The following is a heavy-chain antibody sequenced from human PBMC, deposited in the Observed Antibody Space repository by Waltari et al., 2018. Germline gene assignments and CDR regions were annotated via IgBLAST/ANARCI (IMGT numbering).Heavy chain of an antibody. CDR2: ITSSGSTI. V-gene: IGHV3-48*03. Sequence: EVQLVESGGGLEQPGGSLRLSCVASGFTFSSYEMNWVRQAQGKGLEWVSYITSSGSTIYYADSVKGRFTISRDNAKNSLYLQMNSLRAEDTAVYYCARAKDGHGEDYWGQGTLVTVSS. D-gene: IGHD2-15*01. CDR3: ARAKDGHGEDY. J-gene: IGHJ4*02. CDR1: GFTFSSYE.